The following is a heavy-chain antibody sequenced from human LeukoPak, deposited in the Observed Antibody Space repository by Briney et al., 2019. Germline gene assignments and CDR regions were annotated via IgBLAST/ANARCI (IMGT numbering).Heavy chain of an antibody. J-gene: IGHJ4*02. D-gene: IGHD3-10*01. V-gene: IGHV1-3*03. CDR3: ARDSSYGSGSYYNLDYFFDY. Sequence: GASVKVSCKASGYTFTSYAMHWVRQAPGQRLEWMGWINAGNGNTKYSQEFQGRVTITRDTSASTAYMELSSLRSEDTAVYYCARDSSYGSGSYYNLDYFFDYWGQGTLVTVSS. CDR2: INAGNGNT. CDR1: GYTFTSYA.